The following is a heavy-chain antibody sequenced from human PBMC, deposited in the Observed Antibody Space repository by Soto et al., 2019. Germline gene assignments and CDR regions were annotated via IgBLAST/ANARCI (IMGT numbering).Heavy chain of an antibody. V-gene: IGHV1-24*01. CDR1: GYTLTELS. CDR3: ATVTHHCSSTSCYAPANDY. CDR2: FDPEDGET. D-gene: IGHD2-2*01. J-gene: IGHJ4*02. Sequence: ASVKGSCKVSGYTLTELSMHWVRQAPGKGLEWMGGFDPEDGETIYAQKFQGRVTMTEDTSTDTAYMEQSSLRSEDTAVYYCATVTHHCSSTSCYAPANDYWGQGTLVTVSS.